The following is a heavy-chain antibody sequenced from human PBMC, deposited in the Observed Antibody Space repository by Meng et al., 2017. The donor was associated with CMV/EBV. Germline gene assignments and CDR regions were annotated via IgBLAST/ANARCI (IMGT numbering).Heavy chain of an antibody. V-gene: IGHV3-7*01. CDR3: AREVSSYGNGYYYYYGMDV. CDR1: GFTFSSYW. Sequence: GESLKISCAASGFTFSSYWMSWVRQAPGKGLEWVANIKQDGSEKYYVDSVKGRFTISRDNAKNSLYLQMNSLRAEDTAVYYCAREVSSYGNGYYYYYGMDVWGQGTTVTVSS. J-gene: IGHJ6*02. D-gene: IGHD5-18*01. CDR2: IKQDGSEK.